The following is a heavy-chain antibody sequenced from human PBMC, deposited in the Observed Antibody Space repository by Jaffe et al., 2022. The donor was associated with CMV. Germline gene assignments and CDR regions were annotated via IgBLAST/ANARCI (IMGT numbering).Heavy chain of an antibody. CDR1: GFTVSSNY. J-gene: IGHJ6*02. CDR2: IYSGGST. D-gene: IGHD3-9*01. Sequence: EVQLVESGGGLIQPGGSLRLSCAASGFTVSSNYMSWVRQAPGKGLEWVSVIYSGGSTYYADSVKGRFTISRDNSKNTLYLQMNSLRAEDTAVYYCARDLRYFDEGNYYYYGMDVWGQGTTVTVSS. V-gene: IGHV3-53*01. CDR3: ARDLRYFDEGNYYYYGMDV.